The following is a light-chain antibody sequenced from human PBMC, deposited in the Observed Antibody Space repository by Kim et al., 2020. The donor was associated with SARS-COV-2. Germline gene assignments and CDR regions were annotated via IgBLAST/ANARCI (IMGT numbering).Light chain of an antibody. CDR2: GAS. Sequence: APRERATPSCRARRSVSSNLAWYQQKPGQAPRLLIYGASTRATGIPGRFSGSGSGTEFTLTISSLQSEDFAVYYCQQYNNWPPITFGQGTRLEIK. CDR3: QQYNNWPPIT. CDR1: RSVSSN. V-gene: IGKV3-15*01. J-gene: IGKJ5*01.